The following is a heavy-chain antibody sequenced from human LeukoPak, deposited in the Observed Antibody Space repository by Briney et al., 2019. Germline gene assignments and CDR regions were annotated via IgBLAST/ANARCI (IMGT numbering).Heavy chain of an antibody. V-gene: IGHV5-51*01. D-gene: IGHD7-27*01. Sequence: GESLQISCKASGYSFTSYWIGWVRHMPGKGLEWMGIIDPSDSETRYTPSFQGQVTISVDKSLTTAYLQWNSLKASDTAMYYCARQTAMGRSGDCWGQGTLVTVSS. J-gene: IGHJ4*02. CDR3: ARQTAMGRSGDC. CDR2: IDPSDSET. CDR1: GYSFTSYW.